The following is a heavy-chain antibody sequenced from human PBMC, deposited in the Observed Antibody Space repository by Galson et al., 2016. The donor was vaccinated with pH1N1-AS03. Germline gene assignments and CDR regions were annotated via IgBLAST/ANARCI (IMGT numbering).Heavy chain of an antibody. J-gene: IGHJ3*01. V-gene: IGHV4-30-4*07. Sequence: LSLTCAVSGGSISSVGYSWSWVRQPPGKGLEWIGYIFHSGSTYYTPSLKSRVSISLDTSKNHFSLTLSSVTAADTAVYYCAKNLATNYYDGRDYSDAFDVWGPGTTVTVSS. CDR3: AKNLATNYYDGRDYSDAFDV. CDR1: GGSISSVGYS. D-gene: IGHD3-22*01. CDR2: IFHSGST.